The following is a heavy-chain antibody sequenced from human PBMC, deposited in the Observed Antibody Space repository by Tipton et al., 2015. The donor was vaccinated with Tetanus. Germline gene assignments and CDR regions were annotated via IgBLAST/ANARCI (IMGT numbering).Heavy chain of an antibody. D-gene: IGHD2-15*01. V-gene: IGHV3-74*01. CDR2: INSDGSGA. Sequence: SLRLSCAASGFTFSRYWMHWVRQAPGKGLVWVSRINSDGSGAGYADSVKGRFTISRDNAKKMLYLQINSLRAEDTAVYYCAREADCSGGSCFSGDFDNWGQGTQVTVSS. J-gene: IGHJ4*02. CDR3: AREADCSGGSCFSGDFDN. CDR1: GFTFSRYW.